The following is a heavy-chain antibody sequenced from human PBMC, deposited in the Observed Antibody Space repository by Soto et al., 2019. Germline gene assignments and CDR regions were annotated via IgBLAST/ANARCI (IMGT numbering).Heavy chain of an antibody. D-gene: IGHD2-8*01. Sequence: SETLSLTCAVFGDSMNTNNWWSSVRQTPGKGLEWIGEIHHNGDTTYTPSLNSRVTMSLDKSKYHFSLSLTSVTAADTAVYYCARTRQSCTTSRCHDVYFDFWGRGTLVTVSS. CDR3: ARTRQSCTTSRCHDVYFDF. V-gene: IGHV4-4*02. CDR2: IHHNGDT. J-gene: IGHJ4*02. CDR1: GDSMNTNNW.